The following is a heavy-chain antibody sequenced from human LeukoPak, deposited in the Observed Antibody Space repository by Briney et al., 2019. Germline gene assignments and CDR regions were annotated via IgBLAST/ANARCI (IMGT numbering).Heavy chain of an antibody. CDR1: GFTFSSYA. D-gene: IGHD2-2*01. CDR3: AKGPVNIVVVPEYFQH. J-gene: IGHJ1*01. V-gene: IGHV3-23*01. CDR2: ISGSGGST. Sequence: GRSLRLSCAASGFTFSSYAMHWVRQAPGKGLEWVSAISGSGGSTYYADSVKGRFTISRDNSKNTLYLQMNSLRAEDTAVYYCAKGPVNIVVVPEYFQHWGQGTLVTVSS.